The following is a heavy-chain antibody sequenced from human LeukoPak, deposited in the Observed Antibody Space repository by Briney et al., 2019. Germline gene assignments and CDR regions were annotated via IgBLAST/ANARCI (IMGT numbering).Heavy chain of an antibody. Sequence: SETLSLTCTVSGGSISSGGYYWSWIRQHPGKGLEWMGYIYYSGSTYYNPSLKSRVTISVDTSKNQFSLKLSSVTAADTAVYYCARSDGYKYPFDYWGQGTLVTVSS. J-gene: IGHJ4*02. D-gene: IGHD5-24*01. CDR1: GGSISSGGYY. V-gene: IGHV4-31*03. CDR2: IYYSGST. CDR3: ARSDGYKYPFDY.